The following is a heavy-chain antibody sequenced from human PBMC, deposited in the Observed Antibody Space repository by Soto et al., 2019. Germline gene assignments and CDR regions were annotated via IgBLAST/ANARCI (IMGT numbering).Heavy chain of an antibody. CDR3: ARHYGSGTYPFDS. V-gene: IGHV4-59*08. CDR1: GGCLSINY. Sequence: SETLSLTCTVSGGCLSINYWSWVLQSPERGLEWIAYVYDSGVTNYNPSLTSRATISADTSKNQFSLRLASVTVADTAVYYCARHYGSGTYPFDSWGQGTLVTVSS. CDR2: VYDSGVT. J-gene: IGHJ4*02. D-gene: IGHD3-10*01.